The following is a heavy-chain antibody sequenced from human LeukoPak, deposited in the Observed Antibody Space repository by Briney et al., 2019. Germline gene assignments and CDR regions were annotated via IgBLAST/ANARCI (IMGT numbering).Heavy chain of an antibody. D-gene: IGHD3-22*01. CDR2: IPYDGSDK. V-gene: IGHV3-30*18. J-gene: IGHJ4*02. Sequence: GKPLRLSCAASGFTFSSYGMHWVRQAPGKGLEWVAAIPYDGSDKYYTDSVKGRFTISRVNSENTLYLQMNSLRAEDTAIYYCAKVKEDRYYNSRGFYLDYWGQGTLVTVSS. CDR3: AKVKEDRYYNSRGFYLDY. CDR1: GFTFSSYG.